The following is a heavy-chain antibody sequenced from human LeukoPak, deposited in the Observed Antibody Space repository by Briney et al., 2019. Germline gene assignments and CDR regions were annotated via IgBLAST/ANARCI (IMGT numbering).Heavy chain of an antibody. CDR2: ISSSGSIT. CDR3: ARIAVTGMWYFDY. D-gene: IGHD6-19*01. V-gene: IGHV3-48*03. J-gene: IGHJ4*02. CDR1: GFIFSSYE. Sequence: GGSLRLSCVASGFIFSSYEMEWGRQAPGKGLEGVSYISSSGSITYYADSVKGRFTISRDNAKKSLYLQMNSLRAEDTAVYYCARIAVTGMWYFDYWGQGTQVTVSS.